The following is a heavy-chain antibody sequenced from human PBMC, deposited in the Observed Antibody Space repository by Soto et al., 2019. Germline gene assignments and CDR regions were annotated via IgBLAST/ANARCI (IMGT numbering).Heavy chain of an antibody. CDR3: ARGPYYDLIWNYYYMDV. V-gene: IGHV4-59*08. CDR1: GGSISGHY. CDR2: IYYSGST. D-gene: IGHD3-16*01. Sequence: QVQPQESGPGLVKPSETLSLSCNVSGGSISGHYWSWVRQTPGKGLEWIGYIYYSGSTNYNPSLKSRVTISVDTSKNHFSLRLTSVTAADTAVYYCARGPYYDLIWNYYYMDVWGKGTTVTVS. J-gene: IGHJ6*03.